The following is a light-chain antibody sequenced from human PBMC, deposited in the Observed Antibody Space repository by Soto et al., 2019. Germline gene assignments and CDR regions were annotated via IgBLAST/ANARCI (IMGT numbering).Light chain of an antibody. V-gene: IGKV3-15*01. Sequence: EVVMTQSPATLSVSPGERATLSCRASQSVSINLAWYQQKPGQAPRLLIFGASTRATGIPARFSGSGSGTEFTLTISSLQSEDFAVYYCHQYNNWPPWTFGQGTKVETK. CDR1: QSVSIN. J-gene: IGKJ1*01. CDR3: HQYNNWPPWT. CDR2: GAS.